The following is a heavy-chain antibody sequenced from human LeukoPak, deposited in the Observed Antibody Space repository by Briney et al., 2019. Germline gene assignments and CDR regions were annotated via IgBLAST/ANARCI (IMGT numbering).Heavy chain of an antibody. J-gene: IGHJ1*01. D-gene: IGHD3-3*01. CDR3: ARGGYYDFWSGYPAEYFQH. CDR1: GYTFTSYY. V-gene: IGHV1-46*01. Sequence: ASVKVSCKASGYTFTSYYMHWVRQAPAQGLEWMGIINPSGGSTSYAQKFQGRVTMTRDTSTSTVYMELSSLRSEDTAVYYCARGGYYDFWSGYPAEYFQHWGQGTLVTVSS. CDR2: INPSGGST.